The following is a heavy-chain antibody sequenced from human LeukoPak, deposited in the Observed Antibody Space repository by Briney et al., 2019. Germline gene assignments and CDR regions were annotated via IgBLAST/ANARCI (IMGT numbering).Heavy chain of an antibody. J-gene: IGHJ3*02. CDR2: ISHDGSDK. D-gene: IGHD4-17*01. CDR1: GFTLKIYP. CDR3: AREGVQTTVDAFDI. V-gene: IGHV3-30*04. Sequence: AASLRLSCAASGFTLKIYPMHWVRQAPGQGLEWLSVISHDGSDKNNADSVKGRVIISRDNSKNTVYLQLNSLRPEDTAMYYCAREGVQTTVDAFDIWGLGTMVIVSS.